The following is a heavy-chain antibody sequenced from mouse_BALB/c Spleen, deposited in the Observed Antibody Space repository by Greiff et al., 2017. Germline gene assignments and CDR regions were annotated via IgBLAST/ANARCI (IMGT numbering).Heavy chain of an antibody. J-gene: IGHJ2*01. CDR2: ISSGSSTI. CDR3: ARGGYYEDFDY. D-gene: IGHD1-1*01. CDR1: GFTFSSFG. Sequence: EVQGVESGGGLVQPGGSRKLSCAASGFTFSSFGMHWVRQAPEKGLEWVAYISSGSSTIYYADTVKGRFTISRDNPKNTLFLQMTSLRSEDTAMYYCARGGYYEDFDYWGQGTTLTVSS. V-gene: IGHV5-17*02.